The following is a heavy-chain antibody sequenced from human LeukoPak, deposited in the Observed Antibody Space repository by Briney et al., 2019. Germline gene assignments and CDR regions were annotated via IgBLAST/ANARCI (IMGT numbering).Heavy chain of an antibody. Sequence: IYHSGSTYYNPSLKSRVTISVDRSKNQFSLRLTSVTAADTAVYYCAREGYYDSSGYNWFDPWGQGTLVTVSS. CDR3: AREGYYDSSGYNWFDP. J-gene: IGHJ5*02. V-gene: IGHV4-30-2*01. CDR2: IYHSGST. D-gene: IGHD3-22*01.